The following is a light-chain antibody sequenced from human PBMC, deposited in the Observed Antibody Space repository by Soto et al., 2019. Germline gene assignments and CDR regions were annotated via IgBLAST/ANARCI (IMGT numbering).Light chain of an antibody. CDR2: KAS. J-gene: IGKJ1*01. CDR3: QHYNSYSEA. CDR1: QTISSW. V-gene: IGKV1-5*03. Sequence: QMTQSPSSLSASVGEKIIITCRASQTISSWLAWYQQKPGKAPKLLIYKASTLKSGVPSRFSGSGSGTEFTLTISSLQPDDFATYYCQHYNSYSEAFGQGTKAE.